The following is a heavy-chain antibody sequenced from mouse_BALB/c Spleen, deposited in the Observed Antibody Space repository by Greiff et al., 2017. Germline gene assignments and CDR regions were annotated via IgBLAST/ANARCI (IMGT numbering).Heavy chain of an antibody. CDR1: GFTFSSFG. CDR2: ISSGSSTI. D-gene: IGHD1-1*02. V-gene: IGHV5-17*02. J-gene: IGHJ2*01. CDR3: AIRGGNGYFDY. Sequence: EVMLVESGGGLVQPGGSRKLSCAASGFTFSSFGMHWVRQAPEKGLEWVAYISSGSSTIYYADTVKGRFTISRDNPKNTLFLQMTSLRSEDTAMYYCAIRGGNGYFDYWGQGTTLTVSS.